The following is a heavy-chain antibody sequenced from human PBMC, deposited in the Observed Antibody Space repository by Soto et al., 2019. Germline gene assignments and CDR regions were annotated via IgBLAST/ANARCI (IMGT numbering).Heavy chain of an antibody. CDR3: ARGLRYFDWLSTFDY. Sequence: GASVKVSCKASGGTFSSYAISWVRQAPGQGLEWMGGIIPIFGTANYAQKFQGRVTITADESTSTAYMELSSLRSEDTAVYYCARGLRYFDWLSTFDYWGRGTLVTVSS. D-gene: IGHD3-9*01. J-gene: IGHJ4*02. CDR1: GGTFSSYA. V-gene: IGHV1-69*13. CDR2: IIPIFGTA.